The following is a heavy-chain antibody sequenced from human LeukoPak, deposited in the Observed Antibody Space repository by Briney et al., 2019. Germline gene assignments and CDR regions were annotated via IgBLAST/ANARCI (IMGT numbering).Heavy chain of an antibody. CDR2: ISGSGGST. D-gene: IGHD3-3*01. Sequence: GGSLRLSCAASGFTFSSYAMSWVRQAPGKGLEWVSAISGSGGSTYYADSVKGRFTISRDNSKNMLYLQMNSLRAEDTAVYYCARAPPAIFGVVITPYFDYWGQGTLVTVSS. J-gene: IGHJ4*02. CDR3: ARAPPAIFGVVITPYFDY. V-gene: IGHV3-23*01. CDR1: GFTFSSYA.